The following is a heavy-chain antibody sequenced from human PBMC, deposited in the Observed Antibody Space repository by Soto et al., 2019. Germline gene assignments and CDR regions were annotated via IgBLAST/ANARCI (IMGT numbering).Heavy chain of an antibody. CDR2: ITGGGGSR. D-gene: IGHD4-17*01. Sequence: EVQLLESGGGLVQPGGSLRLSCAASGFTFSSYAMSWVRQSPGKGLEWVSVITGGGGSRYYADSLKGRFTISRDNSKNTLYLQMSSLRDEDTAVYYCAKEGIYGDYVDYFDYWGQGTLVTVSS. CDR1: GFTFSSYA. J-gene: IGHJ4*02. V-gene: IGHV3-23*01. CDR3: AKEGIYGDYVDYFDY.